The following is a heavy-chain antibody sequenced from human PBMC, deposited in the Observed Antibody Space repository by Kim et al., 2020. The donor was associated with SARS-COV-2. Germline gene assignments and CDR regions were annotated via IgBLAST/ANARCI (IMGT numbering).Heavy chain of an antibody. D-gene: IGHD2-15*01. CDR1: GGSISNYY. Sequence: SETLSLTCTVSGGSISNYYWSWIRQPPGKGLEWIGYIYYSGSTNQNPSLKSRVTISVDTSKNQFSLKLSSVTAADTAVYYCARRALGYCSGGSCYSAFAIWGQGTMVTASS. CDR3: ARRALGYCSGGSCYSAFAI. J-gene: IGHJ3*02. V-gene: IGHV4-59*08. CDR2: IYYSGST.